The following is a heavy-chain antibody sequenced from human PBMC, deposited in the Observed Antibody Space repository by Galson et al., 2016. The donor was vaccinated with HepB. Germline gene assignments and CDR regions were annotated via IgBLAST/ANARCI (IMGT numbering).Heavy chain of an antibody. Sequence: ETLSLTCTVSDGSVSHGSYYWSWIRQPPGKGLEWIGNIYYSGSTNYNPSLKSRVTISIDTSKNQFSLHLSSVTAADTAVYFCATQLRSGYYLRYWGQGTLVTVSS. V-gene: IGHV4-61*01. CDR2: IYYSGST. J-gene: IGHJ4*02. CDR3: ATQLRSGYYLRY. D-gene: IGHD3-3*01. CDR1: DGSVSHGSYY.